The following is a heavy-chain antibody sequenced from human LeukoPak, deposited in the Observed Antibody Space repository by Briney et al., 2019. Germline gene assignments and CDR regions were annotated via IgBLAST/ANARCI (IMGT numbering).Heavy chain of an antibody. J-gene: IGHJ5*02. CDR1: GCSISSYY. V-gene: IGHV4-59*01. Sequence: SETLSLTCTVSGCSISSYYCSWIRQPPGKGLEWIAYIYYSGSTNYNPSLKSRVTISVDTSKNQFSLKLSSVTAADTAVYYCARDRHSSGWYWFDPWGQGTLVTVSS. CDR3: ARDRHSSGWYWFDP. CDR2: IYYSGST. D-gene: IGHD6-19*01.